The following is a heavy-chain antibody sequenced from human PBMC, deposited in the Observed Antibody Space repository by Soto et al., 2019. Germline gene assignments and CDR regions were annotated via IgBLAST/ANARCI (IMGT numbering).Heavy chain of an antibody. D-gene: IGHD2-2*01. V-gene: IGHV1-8*01. CDR3: ARVGVVVPAANYYYYYYMDV. CDR2: MNPNSGNT. Sequence: ASVKVSCKASGYTFTSYDINWVRQATRQGLEWMGWMNPNSGNTGYAQKFQGRVTMTRNTSISTAYMELSSLRSEDTAVYYCARVGVVVPAANYYYYYYMDVWGKGTTVTVSS. J-gene: IGHJ6*03. CDR1: GYTFTSYD.